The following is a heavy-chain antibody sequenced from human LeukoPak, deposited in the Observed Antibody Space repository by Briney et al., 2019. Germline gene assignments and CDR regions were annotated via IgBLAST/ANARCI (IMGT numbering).Heavy chain of an antibody. Sequence: ASVKVSCKASGYTFTGYYMHWVRQAPGQGLEWMGWINPNSGGTNYAQKFQSRVTMTRDTSISTAYMELSRLRSDDTAVYYCARAAGVVPAAISYYYYYMDVWGKGTTVTISS. V-gene: IGHV1-2*02. CDR1: GYTFTGYY. J-gene: IGHJ6*03. CDR3: ARAAGVVPAAISYYYYYMDV. D-gene: IGHD2-2*02. CDR2: INPNSGGT.